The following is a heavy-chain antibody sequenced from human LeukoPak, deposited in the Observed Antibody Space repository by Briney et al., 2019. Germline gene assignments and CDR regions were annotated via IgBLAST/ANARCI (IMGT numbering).Heavy chain of an antibody. Sequence: SETLSLTCTVSGGSISSSSYYWGWIRQPPGKGLEWIGSIYYSGSTYYNPSLKSRVTISVDTSKNQFSLKLSSVTAADTAVYYCARRFGELGWPFDYWGQGTLVTVSS. CDR2: IYYSGST. CDR3: ARRFGELGWPFDY. V-gene: IGHV4-39*01. CDR1: GGSISSSSYY. D-gene: IGHD3-10*01. J-gene: IGHJ4*02.